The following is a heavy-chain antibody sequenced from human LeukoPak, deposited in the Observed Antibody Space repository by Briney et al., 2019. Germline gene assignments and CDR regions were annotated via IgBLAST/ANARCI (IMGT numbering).Heavy chain of an antibody. Sequence: GGSLRLSCVASGFTFSNYAIHWVRQAPGKGPEWVAVISYDGFHKYYAHSVRGRFTISRDNSNSTVTLQMNSLRAEDTAMYYCARLNGPAIISFGGVTWFDPWGQGTLVTVSS. CDR2: ISYDGFHK. J-gene: IGHJ5*02. V-gene: IGHV3-30*07. CDR1: GFTFSNYA. CDR3: ARLNGPAIISFGGVTWFDP. D-gene: IGHD3-16*01.